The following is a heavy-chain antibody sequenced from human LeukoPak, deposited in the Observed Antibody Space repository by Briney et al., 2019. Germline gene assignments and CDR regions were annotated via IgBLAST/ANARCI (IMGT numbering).Heavy chain of an antibody. Sequence: SETLSLTCTVSGGSISSSSYYWGWIRQPPGKGLEWIGSIYYSGSIYYNPSLKSRVTISVDTSKNQFSLKLSSVTAADTAVYYCARGATIFGVDYYYYMDVWGKGTTVTVSS. J-gene: IGHJ6*03. D-gene: IGHD3-3*01. CDR3: ARGATIFGVDYYYYMDV. CDR2: IYYSGSI. V-gene: IGHV4-39*07. CDR1: GGSISSSSYY.